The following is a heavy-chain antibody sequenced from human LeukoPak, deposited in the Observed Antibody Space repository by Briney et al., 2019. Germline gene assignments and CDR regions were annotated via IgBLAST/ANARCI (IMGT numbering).Heavy chain of an antibody. V-gene: IGHV1-18*01. CDR2: ISAYNGNT. CDR1: GYTFTSYG. J-gene: IGHJ4*02. Sequence: GASVKVSCKASGYTFTSYGISWVRQAPGQGLEWMGWISAYNGNTNYAQKLQGRVTMTTDTSTSTAYMELRSLRSDDTAVYYCARDTRGRFGGTPSYYFDYWGQGTLVTVSS. CDR3: ARDTRGRFGGTPSYYFDY. D-gene: IGHD1-26*01.